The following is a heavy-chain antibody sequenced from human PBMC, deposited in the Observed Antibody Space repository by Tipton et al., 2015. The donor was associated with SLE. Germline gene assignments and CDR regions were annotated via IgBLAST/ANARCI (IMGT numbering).Heavy chain of an antibody. V-gene: IGHV4-59*02. CDR2: VHSSGST. D-gene: IGHD5-12*01. J-gene: IGHJ5*02. Sequence: TLSLTCSVSGGSVSRGYYWSWIRQPPGKRLEWIGHVHSSGSTHYNPSPKSRVTISLDTSKNQFSLRMSSVTAADTAVYYCATSGYDSLSWFDPWGQGTPVTVSS. CDR3: ATSGYDSLSWFDP. CDR1: GGSVSRGYY.